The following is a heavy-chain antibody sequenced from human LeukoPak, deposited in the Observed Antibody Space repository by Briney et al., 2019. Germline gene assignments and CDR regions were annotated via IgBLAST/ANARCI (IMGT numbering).Heavy chain of an antibody. D-gene: IGHD2-21*02. V-gene: IGHV3-23*01. CDR3: AKNGGDSYGTGHFDY. CDR2: IGGRGDNT. CDR1: GFTFSSYA. J-gene: IGHJ4*02. Sequence: GGSLRLSCAASGFTFSSYAMTWVRQAPGKGLEWVSAIGGRGDNTYYADSVRGRFTISRDNSKSMLYLQMNSLRAEDTAIYYCAKNGGDSYGTGHFDYWGQGTLVTVSS.